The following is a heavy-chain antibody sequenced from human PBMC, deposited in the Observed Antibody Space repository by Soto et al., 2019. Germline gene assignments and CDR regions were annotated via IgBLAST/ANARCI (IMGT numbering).Heavy chain of an antibody. CDR1: GFTVSSNY. Sequence: PGGSLRLSCAASGFTVSSNYMSWVRQAPGKGLEWVSVIYSGGSTYYADSVKGRFTISRDNSKNTLCLQMNSLRAEDTAVYYCASPGEGRSRYCSGGSCYSDLREWGQGTLVTVSS. J-gene: IGHJ4*02. CDR3: ASPGEGRSRYCSGGSCYSDLRE. V-gene: IGHV3-66*01. CDR2: IYSGGST. D-gene: IGHD2-15*01.